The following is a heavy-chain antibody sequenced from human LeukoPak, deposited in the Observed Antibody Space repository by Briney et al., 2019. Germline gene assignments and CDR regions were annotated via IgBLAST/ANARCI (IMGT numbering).Heavy chain of an antibody. V-gene: IGHV3-43*01. Sequence: GGSLRLSCAVSGFTFDDYTMRWVRHAPGKGLEWVSVISWDGVSKYYVDSVKGRFTISRDNSKNSLYLQMNSLRAEDAAFYYCAKGSHGFGLMSGFDYWGQGTLVTVSS. CDR1: GFTFDDYT. D-gene: IGHD2-2*03. CDR3: AKGSHGFGLMSGFDY. J-gene: IGHJ4*02. CDR2: ISWDGVSK.